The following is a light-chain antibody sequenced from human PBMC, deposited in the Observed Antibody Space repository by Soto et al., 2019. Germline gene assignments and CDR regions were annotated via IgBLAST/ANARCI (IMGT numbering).Light chain of an antibody. Sequence: EIVMTQSLATLSVSPGESATLSCRASQSVASHLAWYQQKPGQAPRLLIFGASVRATGIPARFSGSGSGTEFVLTIDSLQSEDFAVYYCHQYNDWPSITFGQGTRLEI. CDR2: GAS. CDR3: HQYNDWPSIT. V-gene: IGKV3-15*01. J-gene: IGKJ5*01. CDR1: QSVASH.